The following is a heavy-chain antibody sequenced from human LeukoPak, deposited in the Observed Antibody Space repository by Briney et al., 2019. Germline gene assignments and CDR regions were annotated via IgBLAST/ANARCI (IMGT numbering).Heavy chain of an antibody. CDR2: ISSYNGNT. V-gene: IGHV1-18*01. J-gene: IGHJ5*02. D-gene: IGHD6-13*01. CDR1: GYTFTSYG. Sequence: ASVKVSCKASGYTFTSYGISWVRQAPGQGLEWMGWISSYNGNTNYAQKLQGRVTMTTDTSTSTAYMELRSLRSDDTAVYYCARDLIEGAGVGSSWYDINWFDPWGQGTLVTVSS. CDR3: ARDLIEGAGVGSSWYDINWFDP.